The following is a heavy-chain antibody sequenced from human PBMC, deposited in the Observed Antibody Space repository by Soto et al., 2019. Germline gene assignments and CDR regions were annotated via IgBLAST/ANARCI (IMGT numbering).Heavy chain of an antibody. CDR2: IYSGGST. D-gene: IGHD2-15*01. V-gene: IGHV3-53*01. Sequence: GGSLRLSCAASGFTVSNNYMSWVRQAPGKGLEWVSIIYSGGSTYYADSVQGRFTISRDNSKNTLFLQMSSLRAEDTAVYYCAREGGGVYCSGGSCYGRYFDFWGQGXRVTVSS. CDR1: GFTVSNNY. CDR3: AREGGGVYCSGGSCYGRYFDF. J-gene: IGHJ4*02.